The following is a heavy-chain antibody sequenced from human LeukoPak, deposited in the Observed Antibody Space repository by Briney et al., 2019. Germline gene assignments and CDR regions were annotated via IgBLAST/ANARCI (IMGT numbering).Heavy chain of an antibody. V-gene: IGHV3-74*01. CDR1: GFTFSSYW. CDR3: ARVSQGAFQI. J-gene: IGHJ3*02. CDR2: INSDGSIT. Sequence: GGSLRLSCAASGFTFSSYWMHWVRQAPGKGLVWVSRINSDGSITNYADSVKGRFTISRDNAENTLHLQLNSLRAEHTAVYYCARVSQGAFQIWGQGTMVTVSS.